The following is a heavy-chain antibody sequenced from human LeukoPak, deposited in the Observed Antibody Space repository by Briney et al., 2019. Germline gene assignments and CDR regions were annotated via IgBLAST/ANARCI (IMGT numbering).Heavy chain of an antibody. J-gene: IGHJ4*02. CDR1: GYTFTGYY. D-gene: IGHD3-22*01. V-gene: IGHV1-2*02. Sequence: ASVKVSCKASGYTFTGYYMHWVRQAPGQGLEWMGWINPNSGGTNYAQKFQGRVTMTRDTSISTAYMELSRLRSDDTAVYYCARGHDSSGYYAFDYWGQGPLVAVSS. CDR2: INPNSGGT. CDR3: ARGHDSSGYYAFDY.